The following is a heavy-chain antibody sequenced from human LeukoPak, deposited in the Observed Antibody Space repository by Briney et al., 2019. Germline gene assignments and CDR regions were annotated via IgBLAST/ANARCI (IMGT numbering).Heavy chain of an antibody. CDR3: ARGGYSYGFPFDY. CDR1: GFTFSSYA. V-gene: IGHV3-23*01. Sequence: PGGSLRLSCAASGFTFSSYAMSRVRQAPGKGLEWVSAISGSGGSTYYADSVKGRFTISRDNSKNTLYLQMNSLRAEDTAVYYCARGGYSYGFPFDYWGQGTLVTASS. CDR2: ISGSGGST. D-gene: IGHD5-18*01. J-gene: IGHJ4*02.